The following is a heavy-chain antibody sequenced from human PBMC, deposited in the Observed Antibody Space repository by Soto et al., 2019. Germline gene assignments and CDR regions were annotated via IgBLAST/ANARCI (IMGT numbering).Heavy chain of an antibody. CDR3: ARDFANSALYCSGGSCYHHAFDI. Sequence: GASVKVSCKASGYTFTGYYMHWVRQAPGQGLEWMGWINPNSGGTNYAQKFQGWVTMTRDTSISTAYMELSRLRSDDTAVYYCARDFANSALYCSGGSCYHHAFDIWGQGTMVTVSS. D-gene: IGHD2-15*01. V-gene: IGHV1-2*04. CDR1: GYTFTGYY. J-gene: IGHJ3*02. CDR2: INPNSGGT.